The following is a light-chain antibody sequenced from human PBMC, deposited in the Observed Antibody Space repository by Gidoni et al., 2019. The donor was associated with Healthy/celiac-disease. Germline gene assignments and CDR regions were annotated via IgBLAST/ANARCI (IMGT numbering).Light chain of an antibody. Sequence: XTQSPSSLSASVGDRVTITCQASQDISNYLNWYQQKPGKAPKLLIYYASNLETGVPSRFXXSGXXTDXXXTIXXXQPXXIAXXYCQXXXNLXXAFXXXTKVEIK. V-gene: IGKV1-33*01. CDR2: YAS. J-gene: IGKJ4*01. CDR1: QDISNY. CDR3: QXXXNLXXA.